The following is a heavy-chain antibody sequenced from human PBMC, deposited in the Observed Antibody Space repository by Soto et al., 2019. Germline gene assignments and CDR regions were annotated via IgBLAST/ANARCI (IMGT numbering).Heavy chain of an antibody. CDR1: GYTFTSYG. CDR2: ISAYNGNT. Sequence: AASVKVFCKASGYTFTSYGISWVRQAPGQGLEWMGWISAYNGNTNYAQKLQGRVTMTTDTSTSTAYMELRSLRSDDTAVYYCATSSRITMIVVAPDAFDIWGQGTMVTVSS. V-gene: IGHV1-18*01. D-gene: IGHD3-22*01. J-gene: IGHJ3*02. CDR3: ATSSRITMIVVAPDAFDI.